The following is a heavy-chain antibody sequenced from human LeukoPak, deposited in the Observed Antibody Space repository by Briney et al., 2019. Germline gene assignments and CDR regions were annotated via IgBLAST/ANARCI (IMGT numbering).Heavy chain of an antibody. D-gene: IGHD5-12*01. Sequence: GGSLRLSCAASRFNVNNYWMHWVRQAPGKGLEWVSVIYSGGSTYYADSVKGRFTISRDNSKNTLYLQMNSLRAEDTAVYYCARDSLGGYNFDYWGQGTLVTVSS. CDR1: RFNVNNYW. V-gene: IGHV3-66*01. J-gene: IGHJ4*02. CDR3: ARDSLGGYNFDY. CDR2: IYSGGST.